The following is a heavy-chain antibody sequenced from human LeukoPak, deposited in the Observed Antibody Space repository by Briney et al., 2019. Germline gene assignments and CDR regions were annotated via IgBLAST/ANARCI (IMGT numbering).Heavy chain of an antibody. CDR1: GDTFSGYA. J-gene: IGHJ6*03. CDR3: AEGARYSKRYYYYMDV. D-gene: IGHD4-11*01. Sequence: SVKVSCKASGDTFSGYAISWVRQAPGQGLEWMGGIIPIFGTANYAQKFQGRVTITTDESTSTAYMELSSLRSEDTAVYYCAEGARYSKRYYYYMDVWGKGTTVTVSS. CDR2: IIPIFGTA. V-gene: IGHV1-69*05.